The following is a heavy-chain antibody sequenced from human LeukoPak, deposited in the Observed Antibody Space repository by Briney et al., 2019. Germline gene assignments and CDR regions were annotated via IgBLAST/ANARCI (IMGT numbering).Heavy chain of an antibody. CDR3: AREWELPLYYYGMDV. CDR1: GFTFSSYW. Sequence: PGGSLRLSCAASGFTFSSYWMSWVRQAPGKGLEWVANIKQDGSEKYYVDSVKGRFTISRDNAKNSLYLQMNSLRAEDTAVYYCAREWELPLYYYGMDVWGQGTTVTVSS. V-gene: IGHV3-7*01. D-gene: IGHD1-26*01. CDR2: IKQDGSEK. J-gene: IGHJ6*02.